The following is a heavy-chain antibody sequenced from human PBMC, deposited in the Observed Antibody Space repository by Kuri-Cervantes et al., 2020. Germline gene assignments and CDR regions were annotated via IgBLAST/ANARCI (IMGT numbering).Heavy chain of an antibody. CDR1: GFPFNDHY. V-gene: IGHV3-72*01. CDR3: AREYYYDSSGYYEVLDY. Sequence: GESLKISCAASGFPFNDHYMDWVRQAPGKGLEWVGRIRNKANSYTTEYAASVKGRFTISRDDSKNSLYLQMNSLRAEDTAVYYCAREYYYDSSGYYEVLDYWGQGTLVTVSS. CDR2: IRNKANSYTT. D-gene: IGHD3-22*01. J-gene: IGHJ4*02.